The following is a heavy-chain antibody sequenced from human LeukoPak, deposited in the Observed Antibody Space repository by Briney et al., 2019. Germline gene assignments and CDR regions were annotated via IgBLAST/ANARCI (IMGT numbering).Heavy chain of an antibody. D-gene: IGHD5-12*01. CDR1: GFTFSSDE. V-gene: IGHV3-33*08. J-gene: IGHJ4*02. CDR2: IWYDGNTK. Sequence: GGSLRLSCATSGFTFSSDEMNWVRQAPGKGLEWVAVIWYDGNTKDYADSVKGRFSIARDNSNDKVFLQMNSLRTEDTAVYYCARDGSGYHSYCDHWGQGTLVTVSS. CDR3: ARDGSGYHSYCDH.